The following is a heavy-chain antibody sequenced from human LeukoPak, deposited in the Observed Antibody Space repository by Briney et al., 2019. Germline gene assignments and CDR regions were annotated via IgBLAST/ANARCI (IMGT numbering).Heavy chain of an antibody. D-gene: IGHD3-10*01. J-gene: IGHJ4*02. CDR2: IKQDGSEK. CDR3: ARVWLWFGERPLDY. Sequence: GGSLSLSCAASGFTFSSYWMSWVRQAPGKGLEWVANIKQDGSEKYYVDSVKGRFTISRDNAKNSLYLQMNSLRAEDTAVYYCARVWLWFGERPLDYWGQGTLVTVSS. CDR1: GFTFSSYW. V-gene: IGHV3-7*01.